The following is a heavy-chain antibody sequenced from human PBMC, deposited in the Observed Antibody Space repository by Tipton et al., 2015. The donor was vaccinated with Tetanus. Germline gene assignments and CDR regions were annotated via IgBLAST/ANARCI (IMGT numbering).Heavy chain of an antibody. Sequence: LRLSCEVSGFIYSSYTMNWVRQSPGKGLEWIGEISHSGSSSYSPSLKSRVTISVDTSKNQFSLRLRSVAAADTAVYYCARGGRDAYNNPLGAFDVWGRGTTVTVSS. V-gene: IGHV4-34*08. CDR3: ARGGRDAYNNPLGAFDV. D-gene: IGHD5-24*01. CDR1: GFIYSSYT. CDR2: ISHSGSS. J-gene: IGHJ3*01.